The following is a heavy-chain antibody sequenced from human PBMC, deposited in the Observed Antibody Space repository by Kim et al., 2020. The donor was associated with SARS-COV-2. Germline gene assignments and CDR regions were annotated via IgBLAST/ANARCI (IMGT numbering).Heavy chain of an antibody. CDR2: ISSSGSTI. Sequence: GGSLRLSCAASGFTFSSYEMNWVRQAPGKGLEWVSYISSSGSTIYYADSVKGRFTISSDNAKNSLYLQMNSLRAEDTAVYYCARDRASVTAYYWGQGTVVTVS. V-gene: IGHV3-48*03. CDR1: GFTFSSYE. D-gene: IGHD2-21*02. CDR3: ARDRASVTAYY. J-gene: IGHJ4*02.